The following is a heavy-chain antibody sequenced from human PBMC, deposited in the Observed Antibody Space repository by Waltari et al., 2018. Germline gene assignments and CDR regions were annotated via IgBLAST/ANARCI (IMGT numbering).Heavy chain of an antibody. Sequence: QVQLQESGPGLVKPSETLSLTCTVSGGSVSSGSYYWSWIRQPPGKGLEWIGYIYYSGSTNYNPALKSRVTISVDTSKNQFSLKLSSVTAADTAVYYCAREDYYDSSGYYGDAFDIWGQGTMVTVSS. V-gene: IGHV4-61*01. D-gene: IGHD3-22*01. CDR3: AREDYYDSSGYYGDAFDI. J-gene: IGHJ3*02. CDR2: IYYSGST. CDR1: GGSVSSGSYY.